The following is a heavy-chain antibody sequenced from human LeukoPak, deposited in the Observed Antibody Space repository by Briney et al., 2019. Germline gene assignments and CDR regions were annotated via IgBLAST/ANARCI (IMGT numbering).Heavy chain of an antibody. V-gene: IGHV3-74*01. J-gene: IGHJ6*02. CDR2: LSNDGRKT. Sequence: GGSLRLSCAASGFPFSSYWLHWVRQAPGKGPVWIARLSNDGRKTSYADSVKGRFTISRDNAKNTLYLQMNSLRAEDTAVYYCTRDLMDYDVSTGLHHYYMDVWGQGTTVTVSS. CDR3: TRDLMDYDVSTGLHHYYMDV. CDR1: GFPFSSYW. D-gene: IGHD3-9*01.